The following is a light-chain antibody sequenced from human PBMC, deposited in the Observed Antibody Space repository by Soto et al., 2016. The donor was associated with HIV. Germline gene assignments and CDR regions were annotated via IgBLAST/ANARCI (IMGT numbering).Light chain of an antibody. J-gene: IGKJ4*01. Sequence: DIQMTQSPSSLSGSIGDRVSITCRASQDIYNYLAWYQQKPGKVPRLLISAAMNLESGVPSRFRGSGSGTEFTLTITSLQPEDIATYYCQKYNGAITFGGGTKVEI. V-gene: IGKV1-27*01. CDR2: AAM. CDR3: QKYNGAIT. CDR1: QDIYNY.